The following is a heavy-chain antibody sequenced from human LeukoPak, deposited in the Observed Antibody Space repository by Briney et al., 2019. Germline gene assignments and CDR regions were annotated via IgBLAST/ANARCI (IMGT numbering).Heavy chain of an antibody. J-gene: IGHJ3*02. V-gene: IGHV3-30-3*01. D-gene: IGHD1-14*01. CDR3: AKGKINHDGAYDI. CDR2: ISYDGSNK. Sequence: PGRSLRLSCAASGFTFSSYAMHWVRQAPGKGLEWVAVISYDGSNKYYADSVKGRFTISRDNSKKTVYLQMNSLRAEDTAVYYCAKGKINHDGAYDIWGQGTMVTVSS. CDR1: GFTFSSYA.